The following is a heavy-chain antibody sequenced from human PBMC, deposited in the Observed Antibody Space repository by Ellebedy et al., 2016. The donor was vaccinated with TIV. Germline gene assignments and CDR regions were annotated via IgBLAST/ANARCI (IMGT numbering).Heavy chain of an antibody. V-gene: IGHV1-69*13. CDR2: IIPIFGTA. D-gene: IGHD2-2*02. CDR3: ARGVADCSSTSCYSGMDV. J-gene: IGHJ6*02. Sequence: AASVKVSCKASGGTFSSYAISWVRQAPGQGLAWMGGIIPIFGTADYAQKFQGRVTITADESTSTAYMELSSLRSDDTAVYYCARGVADCSSTSCYSGMDVWGQGTTVTVSS. CDR1: GGTFSSYA.